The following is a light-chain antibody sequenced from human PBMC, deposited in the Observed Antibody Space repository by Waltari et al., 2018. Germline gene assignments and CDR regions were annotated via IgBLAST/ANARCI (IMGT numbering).Light chain of an antibody. J-gene: IGLJ2*01. V-gene: IGLV3-1*01. CDR2: QDS. CDR1: KLGDKY. CDR3: QAWDSSTVV. Sequence: SYELTQPPAVSVSPGQTASITCPGAKLGDKYACWYPQKPGQSPALVIYQDSKRPSGIPERFSGSNSGNTATLTISGTQAMDEADYYCQAWDSSTVVFGGGTKLTVL.